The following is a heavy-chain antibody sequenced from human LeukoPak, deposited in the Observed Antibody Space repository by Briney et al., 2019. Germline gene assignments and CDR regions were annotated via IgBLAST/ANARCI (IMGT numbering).Heavy chain of an antibody. Sequence: GGSLRLSCIGSGFIFGDHAMSWVRQAPGKGLEWVGFIRSKAYRATTEYAASVKGRFTISRDDSASIAYLQMNSLRTEDTAVYYCARGPIQLWIHNAMDVWGQGTAVTVFS. D-gene: IGHD5-24*01. CDR2: IRSKAYRATT. CDR3: ARGPIQLWIHNAMDV. V-gene: IGHV3-49*04. J-gene: IGHJ6*02. CDR1: GFIFGDHA.